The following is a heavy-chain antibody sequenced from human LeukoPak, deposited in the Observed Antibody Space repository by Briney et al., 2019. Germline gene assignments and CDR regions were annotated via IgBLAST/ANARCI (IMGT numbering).Heavy chain of an antibody. Sequence: GGSLRLSCAASGFSFISYGMHWVRQAPGKGLEWVGVISDDGRRKDYADSVKGRLTSYRDNSKDTLYLQMNRLRAEDTAVYYCAKRPSDYGDYVSCFYYWSQATLVTVSS. CDR2: ISDDGRRK. D-gene: IGHD4-17*01. J-gene: IGHJ4*02. V-gene: IGHV3-30*18. CDR3: AKRPSDYGDYVSCFYY. CDR1: GFSFISYG.